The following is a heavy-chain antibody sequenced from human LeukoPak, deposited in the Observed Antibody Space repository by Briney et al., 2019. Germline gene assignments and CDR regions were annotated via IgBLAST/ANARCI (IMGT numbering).Heavy chain of an antibody. J-gene: IGHJ4*02. CDR3: ARNDNPGTDSYFDY. Sequence: PSETLSLTCTVSGGSTSSSTYYWGWIRQPPGKGLEWIGSIYHTGDTYYNPSHKSRLAISVDTSKNQFSLKLSSVTAADTAVYYCARNDNPGTDSYFDYWGQGTLVTVSS. CDR1: GGSTSSSTYY. CDR2: IYHTGDT. D-gene: IGHD1-14*01. V-gene: IGHV4-39*07.